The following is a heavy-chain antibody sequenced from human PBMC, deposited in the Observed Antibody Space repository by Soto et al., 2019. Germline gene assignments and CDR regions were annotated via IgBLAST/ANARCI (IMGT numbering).Heavy chain of an antibody. CDR1: GYTFTSYY. J-gene: IGHJ4*02. Sequence: QVQLVQSGAEVKKPGASVKVSCKASGYTFTSYYMHWVRQAPGQGLEWMGIINPSGGSTSYAQKFQGRVTMTRDTSTSTVYMELSSLRSEDTAVYYCARDPSDIVVVVAAEFDYWGQGTLVIVSS. CDR3: ARDPSDIVVVVAAEFDY. CDR2: INPSGGST. D-gene: IGHD2-15*01. V-gene: IGHV1-46*01.